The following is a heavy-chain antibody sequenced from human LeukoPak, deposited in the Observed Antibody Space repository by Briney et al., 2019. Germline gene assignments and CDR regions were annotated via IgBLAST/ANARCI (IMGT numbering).Heavy chain of an antibody. CDR1: GFTFSNAW. Sequence: GGSLRLSCAASGFTFSNAWMSWVRQAPGKGLEWVANIKEDGTEKFYVDSVKGRFTVSRDNARASVFLQMNSLRAEDTAVYYCTRDDPRVGSTETDWGQGTLVTVSS. J-gene: IGHJ4*02. CDR3: TRDDPRVGSTETD. D-gene: IGHD4-17*01. CDR2: IKEDGTEK. V-gene: IGHV3-7*01.